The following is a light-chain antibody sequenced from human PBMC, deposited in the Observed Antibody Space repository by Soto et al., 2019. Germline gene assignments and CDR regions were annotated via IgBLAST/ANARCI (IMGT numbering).Light chain of an antibody. CDR3: SSYTTSSTLDVV. V-gene: IGLV2-14*01. J-gene: IGLJ2*01. Sequence: QSVLTQSASVSGSPGQSITISCTGTSSDVGGYNYVSWYQQHPGKAPKLMIYDDSNRPSGVSNRFSGSKSGNTASLTISGLQAEDEADYYCSSYTTSSTLDVVFGGGTQLTVL. CDR2: DDS. CDR1: SSDVGGYNY.